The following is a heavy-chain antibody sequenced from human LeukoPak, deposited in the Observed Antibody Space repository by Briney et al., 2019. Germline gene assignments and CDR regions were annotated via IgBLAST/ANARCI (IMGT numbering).Heavy chain of an antibody. CDR2: IRYDGSNK. V-gene: IGHV3-30*02. CDR3: AREHLYYDYVWGSYRSTSPIDY. J-gene: IGHJ4*02. D-gene: IGHD3-16*02. CDR1: GFTFSTYG. Sequence: GGSLRLSCAASGFTFSTYGMHWVRQAPGKGLEWVGFIRYDGSNKNYPDSVKGRFTISRDNSRNALYLQMNSLRAEDTAVYYCAREHLYYDYVWGSYRSTSPIDYWGQGTLVTVSS.